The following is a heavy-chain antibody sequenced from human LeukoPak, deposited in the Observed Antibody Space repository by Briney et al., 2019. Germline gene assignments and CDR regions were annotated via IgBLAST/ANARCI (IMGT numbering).Heavy chain of an antibody. D-gene: IGHD4-17*01. V-gene: IGHV1-18*04. CDR1: GYTFTDSY. Sequence: ASVKVSCKASGYTFTDSYMHWVRQAPGQGLEWMGWISAYNGNTNYAQRLQGRVTMTTDTSTSTAYMELRSLRSDDTAVYYCAREGEYGDSYFDYWGQGTLVTVSS. CDR3: AREGEYGDSYFDY. J-gene: IGHJ4*02. CDR2: ISAYNGNT.